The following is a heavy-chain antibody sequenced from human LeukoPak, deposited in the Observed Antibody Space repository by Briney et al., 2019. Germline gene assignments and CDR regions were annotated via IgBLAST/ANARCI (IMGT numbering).Heavy chain of an antibody. Sequence: GSLRLSCAASEFLFSNYWMHWVRQVPGEGLVWVSRIDSDGSPTAYADSVEGRFTISRDNAKNTLYLQMNSLRAEDTAVYYCAREAQQYWSVGALDVWGQGPTVTVSS. CDR2: IDSDGSPT. J-gene: IGHJ6*02. CDR3: AREAQQYWSVGALDV. V-gene: IGHV3-74*01. D-gene: IGHD2/OR15-2a*01. CDR1: EFLFSNYW.